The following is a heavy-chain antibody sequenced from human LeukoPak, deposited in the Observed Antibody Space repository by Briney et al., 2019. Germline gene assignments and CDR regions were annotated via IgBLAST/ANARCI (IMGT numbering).Heavy chain of an antibody. Sequence: SETLSLTCTVSGVSISSYYWSWLRQPPGKGLEWIGYIYYSGSTNYNPSLKGRVTISVDTSKNQFSLKLSSVTAADTAVYYCARGVGWVGTYYYYGMDVWGQGTTVTVSS. CDR1: GVSISSYY. J-gene: IGHJ6*02. CDR3: ARGVGWVGTYYYYGMDV. V-gene: IGHV4-59*01. D-gene: IGHD1-1*01. CDR2: IYYSGST.